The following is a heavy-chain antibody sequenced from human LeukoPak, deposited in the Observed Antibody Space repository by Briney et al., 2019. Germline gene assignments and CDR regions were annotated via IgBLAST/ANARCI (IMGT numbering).Heavy chain of an antibody. Sequence: SETLSLTCTVSGGSISSSKYYWGWIRQPPGKGLEWIGSIYYSGSTYYNPSLKSRVTISVDTSKNQFSLKLSSVTAADTAVYYCARGGTSNWFDPWGQGTLVTVSS. CDR1: GGSISSSKYY. D-gene: IGHD3-16*01. CDR2: IYYSGST. J-gene: IGHJ5*02. CDR3: ARGGTSNWFDP. V-gene: IGHV4-39*07.